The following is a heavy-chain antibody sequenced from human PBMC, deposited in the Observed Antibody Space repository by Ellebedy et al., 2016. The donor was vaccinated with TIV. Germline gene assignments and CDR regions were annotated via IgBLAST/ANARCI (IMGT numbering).Heavy chain of an antibody. Sequence: GESLKISCATSGFTFSAYVMAWVRQIPGKGPEWVSAMSEYDGRTFYADSVKGRFTISRDNSRDTLFLQMNSLRAEDTAVYYCTKRAEGWGFFDYWGQGILVTVSS. CDR1: GFTFSAYV. V-gene: IGHV3-23*01. CDR3: TKRAEGWGFFDY. D-gene: IGHD3-16*01. J-gene: IGHJ4*02. CDR2: MSEYDGRT.